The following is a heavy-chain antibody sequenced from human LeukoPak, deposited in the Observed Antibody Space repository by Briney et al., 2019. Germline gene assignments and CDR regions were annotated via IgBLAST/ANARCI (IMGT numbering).Heavy chain of an antibody. Sequence: GGSLRLSCAASGFTFGTYDMSWVRQAPGKGLEWVSSISTDGSGPSYADSVKGRFTISRDNSKNTLYLQMNSLRAEDTAVYYCAELGITMIGGVWGKGTTVTISS. CDR3: AELGITMIGGV. D-gene: IGHD3-10*02. CDR2: ISTDGSGP. V-gene: IGHV3-23*01. CDR1: GFTFGTYD. J-gene: IGHJ6*04.